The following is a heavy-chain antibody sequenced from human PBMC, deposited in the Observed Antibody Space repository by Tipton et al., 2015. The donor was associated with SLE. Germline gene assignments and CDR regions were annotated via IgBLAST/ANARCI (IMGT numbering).Heavy chain of an antibody. CDR1: GYTFTGYY. V-gene: IGHV1-2*06. CDR2: INPNSGGT. D-gene: IGHD1-26*01. Sequence: QLVQSGAEVKKPGASVKVSCKASGYTFTGYYMHWVRQAPGQGLEWMGRINPNSGGTNYAQKFQGRVTMTRDTSISTAYMELSRLVPDDTAGYYGAGGGSYYEGYYYGRDVWVQGTTVTGSS. J-gene: IGHJ6*02. CDR3: AGGGSYYEGYYYGRDV.